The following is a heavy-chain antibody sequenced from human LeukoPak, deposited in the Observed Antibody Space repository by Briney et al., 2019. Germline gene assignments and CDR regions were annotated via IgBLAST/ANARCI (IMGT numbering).Heavy chain of an antibody. J-gene: IGHJ6*03. V-gene: IGHV4-30-4*08. CDR2: IYHSGST. Sequence: SETLSLTCTVSGGSISSGDYYWSWIRQPPGKGLEWIGYIYHSGSTYYNPSLKSRVTISVDTSKNQFSLKLSSVTAADTAVYYCARDHYWSSTSCPDYYYYYYMDVWGKGTTVTVSS. D-gene: IGHD2-2*01. CDR1: GGSISSGDYY. CDR3: ARDHYWSSTSCPDYYYYYYMDV.